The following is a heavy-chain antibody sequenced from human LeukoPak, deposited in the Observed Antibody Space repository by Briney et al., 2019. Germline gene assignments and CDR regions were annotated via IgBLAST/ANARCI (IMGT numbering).Heavy chain of an antibody. CDR3: AKEPLPPYDFWSGYWDY. J-gene: IGHJ4*02. Sequence: GGSLRLSCAASGFTFSSYAMHWVRQAPGKGLEYVSAISSNGGSTYYANSVKGRFTISRDNSKNTLYLQMGSLRAEDTAVYYCAKEPLPPYDFWSGYWDYWGQGTLVTVSS. D-gene: IGHD3-3*01. CDR1: GFTFSSYA. V-gene: IGHV3-64*01. CDR2: ISSNGGST.